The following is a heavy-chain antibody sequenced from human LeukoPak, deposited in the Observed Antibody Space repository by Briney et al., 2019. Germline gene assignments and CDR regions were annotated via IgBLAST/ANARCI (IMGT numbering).Heavy chain of an antibody. CDR1: GFTFSSYG. CDR3: AKDLLRYFDWYFDY. Sequence: GGSLRLSCAASGFTFSSYGMHWVRQAPGKGLEWVAVMSYDGSNKYYADSVKGRFTISRDNSKNTLYLQMNSLRAEDTAVYYCAKDLLRYFDWYFDYWGQGTLVTVSS. D-gene: IGHD3-9*01. J-gene: IGHJ4*02. V-gene: IGHV3-30*18. CDR2: MSYDGSNK.